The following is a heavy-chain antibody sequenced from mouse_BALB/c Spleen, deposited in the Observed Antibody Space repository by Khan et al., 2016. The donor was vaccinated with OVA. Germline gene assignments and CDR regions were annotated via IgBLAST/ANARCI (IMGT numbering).Heavy chain of an antibody. D-gene: IGHD2-10*01. CDR3: AKPYYAHYYAMDY. V-gene: IGHV2-6-5*01. CDR2: IWGGGIT. Sequence: VELVESGPGLVAPSQSLSITCTVSGFSLSDYGVSWIRQPPGKGLEWLGVIWGGGITYYNSALKSRLNISKDNSKSQVFLKMTSLQTDDTAMYYCAKPYYAHYYAMDYWGQGTSVTVSS. CDR1: GFSLSDYG. J-gene: IGHJ4*01.